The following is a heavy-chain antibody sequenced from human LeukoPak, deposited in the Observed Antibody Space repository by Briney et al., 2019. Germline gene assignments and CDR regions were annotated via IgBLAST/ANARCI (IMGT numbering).Heavy chain of an antibody. J-gene: IGHJ4*02. D-gene: IGHD2-15*01. Sequence: GSLRLSCAASGVSFSSSSMHRGRQSPGQGLGGRAIPLIDGSQMYYADSMKGRFTLSRDNARNSLYLQMNSLTAEDTAVYYCARDNTYYSGSRYYDRFDYWGQGTLVTVSS. CDR1: GVSFSSSS. CDR2: PLIDGSQM. CDR3: ARDNTYYSGSRYYDRFDY. V-gene: IGHV3-33*05.